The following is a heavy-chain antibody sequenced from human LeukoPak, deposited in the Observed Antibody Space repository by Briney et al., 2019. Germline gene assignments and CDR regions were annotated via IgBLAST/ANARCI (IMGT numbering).Heavy chain of an antibody. J-gene: IGHJ6*02. CDR2: IIPIFGTA. Sequence: SVKVSCKASGGTFSSYAISWVRQAPGQGLEWMGGIIPIFGTANYAQKFQGRVTITADESTSTAYMELSSLRSEDTAVYYCAAGKYCSSTSCYPPYYCYGMDVWGQGTTVTVSS. V-gene: IGHV1-69*01. CDR1: GGTFSSYA. CDR3: AAGKYCSSTSCYPPYYCYGMDV. D-gene: IGHD2-2*01.